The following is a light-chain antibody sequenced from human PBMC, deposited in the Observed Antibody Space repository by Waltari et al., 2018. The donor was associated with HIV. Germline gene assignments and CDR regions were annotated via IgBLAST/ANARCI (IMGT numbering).Light chain of an antibody. CDR1: SSNFGRGF. CDR3: GTWDSSVGAAV. Sequence: QSVLPHPPSVSAAPGQKVTISCPGSSSNFGRGFVSWYQHPPGAAPRLLIYDNTKRPSWISDRFSGSKSGTSATLGITGLQTGDEADYYCGTWDSSVGAAVFGGGTRLTVL. V-gene: IGLV1-51*01. J-gene: IGLJ3*02. CDR2: DNT.